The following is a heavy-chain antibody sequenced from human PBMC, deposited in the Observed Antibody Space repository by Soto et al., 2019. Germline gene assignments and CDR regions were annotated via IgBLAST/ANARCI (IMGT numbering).Heavy chain of an antibody. CDR3: AAYDFWSGYYCDY. D-gene: IGHD3-3*01. V-gene: IGHV3-21*01. Sequence: EVQLLESGGGLVQPGGSLRLSCAASGFTFSSYAMSWVRQAPGKGLEWVSAISSSSSYIYYADSVKGRFTISRDNAKNSLYLQMNSLRAEDTAVYYCAAYDFWSGYYCDYWGQGTLVTVSS. CDR1: GFTFSSYA. J-gene: IGHJ4*02. CDR2: ISSSSSYI.